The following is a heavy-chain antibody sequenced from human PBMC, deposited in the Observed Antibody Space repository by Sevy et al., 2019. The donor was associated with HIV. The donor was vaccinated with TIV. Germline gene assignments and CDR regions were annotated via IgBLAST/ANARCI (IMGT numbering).Heavy chain of an antibody. J-gene: IGHJ4*02. V-gene: IGHV5-51*01. CDR1: GYSFTSYW. D-gene: IGHD4-17*01. CDR2: IYPGDSDT. CDR3: ARQDAVTTGLFDY. Sequence: GESLKISCKGSGYSFTSYWIGWVRQMPGKGLEWMGIIYPGDSDTRYSPSFQGQVTISADKSISTAYLQGSSLKASDTALYYCARQDAVTTGLFDYWGQGTLVTVSS.